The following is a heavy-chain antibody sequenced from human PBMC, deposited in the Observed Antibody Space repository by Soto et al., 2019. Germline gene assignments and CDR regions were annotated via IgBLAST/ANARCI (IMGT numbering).Heavy chain of an antibody. V-gene: IGHV3-21*01. CDR1: GFTFSSYS. CDR3: AGGVGSSSWYGGFYYYYYGMDV. J-gene: IGHJ6*02. Sequence: EVQLVESGGGLVKPGGSLRLSCAASGFTFSSYSMNWVRQAPGKGLEWVSSISSSSSYIYYADSVKGRFTISRDNARDSLYVKMTSLRAEATSVYYCAGGVGSSSWYGGFYYYYYGMDVWGQGTTVTVSS. D-gene: IGHD6-13*01. CDR2: ISSSSSYI.